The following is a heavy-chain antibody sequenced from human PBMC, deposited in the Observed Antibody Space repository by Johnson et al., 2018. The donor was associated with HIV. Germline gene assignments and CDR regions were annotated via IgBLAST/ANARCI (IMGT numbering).Heavy chain of an antibody. V-gene: IGHV3-NL1*01. Sequence: QVQLVESGGGVVQPGGSLRLSCAASGCTFSSYGMHWVRQAPGKGLEWVSVIYSGGSTYYADAVQGRFTISRDTSKTTLYIQMNSLRAEDTAVYYCAAMDGSGSYWAFDIWGQGTMVTVSS. CDR2: IYSGGST. J-gene: IGHJ3*02. CDR3: AAMDGSGSYWAFDI. CDR1: GCTFSSYG. D-gene: IGHD3-10*01.